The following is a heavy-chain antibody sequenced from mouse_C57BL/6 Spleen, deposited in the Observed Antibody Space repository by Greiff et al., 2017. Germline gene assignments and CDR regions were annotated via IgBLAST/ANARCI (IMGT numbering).Heavy chain of an antibody. D-gene: IGHD2-2*01. Sequence: EVKLMESGGGLVKPGGSLKLSCAASGFTFSDYGMHWVRQAPEKGLEWVAYISSGSSTIYYADTVKGRFTISRDNAKNTLFLQMTSLRSEDTAMYYCASPDGYDGALSAYWGQGTLVTVSA. CDR2: ISSGSSTI. CDR3: ASPDGYDGALSAY. CDR1: GFTFSDYG. J-gene: IGHJ3*01. V-gene: IGHV5-17*01.